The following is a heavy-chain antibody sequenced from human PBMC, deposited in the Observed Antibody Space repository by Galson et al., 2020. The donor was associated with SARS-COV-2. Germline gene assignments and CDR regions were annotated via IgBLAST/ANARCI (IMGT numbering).Heavy chain of an antibody. J-gene: IGHJ4*02. CDR2: ISYDGSNK. D-gene: IGHD3-3*01. Sequence: GESLKISCAASGFILSNYAMHWVRQAPGKGLEWVALISYDGSNKYYADSVKGRFTISRDSSKNTLFLQMNSLRTADTAVYYCARDQVPYDFWSPPDYWGQGTLVTVSS. CDR3: ARDQVPYDFWSPPDY. CDR1: GFILSNYA. V-gene: IGHV3-30*04.